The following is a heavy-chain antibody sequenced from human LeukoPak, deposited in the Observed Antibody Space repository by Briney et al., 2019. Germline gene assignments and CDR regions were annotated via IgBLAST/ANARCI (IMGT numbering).Heavy chain of an antibody. CDR3: ARDVAAADYFDY. V-gene: IGHV4-59*01. CDR2: IYYSGST. J-gene: IGHJ4*02. D-gene: IGHD6-13*01. Sequence: SETLSLTCTVSGGSISSYYWSWIRQPPGKGLEWIGYIYYSGSTNYNPPLKSRVTISVDTSKNQFSLKLSSVTAADTAVYYCARDVAAADYFDYWGQGTLVTVSS. CDR1: GGSISSYY.